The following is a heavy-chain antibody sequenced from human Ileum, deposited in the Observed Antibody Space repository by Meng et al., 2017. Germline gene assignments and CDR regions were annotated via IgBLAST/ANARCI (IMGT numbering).Heavy chain of an antibody. CDR3: TAEDPQYYFDY. V-gene: IGHV3-15*01. Sequence: EVQLVESGGGLVKPGGSLRLSCAASGFTFSTAWLSWVRQAPGKGLEWIARIRRKTDATTTDYVAPVKGRFTISRDDSENTLFLQMNSLKTEDTAVYYCTAEDPQYYFDYWGQGTLVTVSS. CDR1: GFTFSTAW. CDR2: IRRKTDATTT. J-gene: IGHJ4*02.